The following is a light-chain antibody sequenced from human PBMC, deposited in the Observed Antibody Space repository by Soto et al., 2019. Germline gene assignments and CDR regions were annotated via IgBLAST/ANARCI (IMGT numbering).Light chain of an antibody. Sequence: IQLTQSPSSLSASVGDRVTITCRASQGISSSLAWYQQQPGKAPKLLIYAASTLQSGVPSRFSGSGSGTDFTLTISSLQPEDFATYYCQQSYSTLWTFGQGTKVDIK. CDR3: QQSYSTLWT. V-gene: IGKV1-9*01. J-gene: IGKJ1*01. CDR1: QGISSS. CDR2: AAS.